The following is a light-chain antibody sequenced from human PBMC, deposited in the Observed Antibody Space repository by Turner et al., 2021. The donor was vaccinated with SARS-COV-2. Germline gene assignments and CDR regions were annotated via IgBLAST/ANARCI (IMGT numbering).Light chain of an antibody. Sequence: QSVLTQAASASGAPGQRVILSCSGTGSDIGSSSVNWYQRVPGTAPKLLIYNTDQRPSGVSDRFSGSKSGASASLAISGLQSEDEADYFCASWDETVTNWVFGGGTKLTVL. CDR2: NTD. CDR3: ASWDETVTNWV. CDR1: GSDIGSSS. J-gene: IGLJ3*02. V-gene: IGLV1-44*01.